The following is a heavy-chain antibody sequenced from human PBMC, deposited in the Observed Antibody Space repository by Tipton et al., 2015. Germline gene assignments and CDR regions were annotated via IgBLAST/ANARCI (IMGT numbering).Heavy chain of an antibody. V-gene: IGHV4-61*01. CDR1: GSSVGSGNYY. CDR3: ARGVKRDSYGKGGWFDP. D-gene: IGHD5-18*01. CDR2: IYYSGST. J-gene: IGHJ5*02. Sequence: TLSLTCFVSGSSVGSGNYYWSWIRQPPGKGLEWIAYIYYSGSTNYNPSLKSRVTISVDTSKNQFSLKLSSVTAADTAVYYCARGVKRDSYGKGGWFDPWGQGNLVTVSS.